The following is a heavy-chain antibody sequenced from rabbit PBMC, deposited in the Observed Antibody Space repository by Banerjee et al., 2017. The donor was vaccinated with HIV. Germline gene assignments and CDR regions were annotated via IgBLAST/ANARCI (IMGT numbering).Heavy chain of an antibody. CDR2: ISTRDGST. V-gene: IGHV1S43*01. Sequence: QEQLEESGGGLVKPGGTLTLTCKASGIDFSNYYYMYWVRQAPGKGLEVIAWISTRDGSTWYASWVNGRFTISSHNAQNTLYLQLNSLTVADTATYFCARESVTGVNINLWGPGTLVTVS. CDR1: GIDFSNYYY. J-gene: IGHJ4*01. D-gene: IGHD4-1*01. CDR3: ARESVTGVNINL.